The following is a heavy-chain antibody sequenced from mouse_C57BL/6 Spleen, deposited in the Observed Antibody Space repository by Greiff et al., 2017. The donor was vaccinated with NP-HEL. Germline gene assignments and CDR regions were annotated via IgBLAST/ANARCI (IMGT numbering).Heavy chain of an antibody. CDR2: IDPSDSET. Sequence: QVQLQQPGAELVRPGSSVKLSCKASGYTFTSYWMHWVKQRPIQGLEWIGNIDPSDSETHYNQKFKDKATLTVDKSSSTAYMQLSSLTSEDSAVYYCARGDGYYDAMDYWGQGTSVTVSS. V-gene: IGHV1-52*01. CDR3: ARGDGYYDAMDY. CDR1: GYTFTSYW. D-gene: IGHD2-3*01. J-gene: IGHJ4*01.